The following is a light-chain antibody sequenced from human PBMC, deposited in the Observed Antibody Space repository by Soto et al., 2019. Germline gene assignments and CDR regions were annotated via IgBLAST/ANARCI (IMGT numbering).Light chain of an antibody. V-gene: IGKV1-5*01. CDR3: QQYNSSAFT. CDR2: DAA. CDR1: QTISNW. J-gene: IGKJ3*01. Sequence: DIPMTQSPSTLSASVGDRVTITCRASQTISNWLAWYQQKPGKAPKLLIYDAAKLESGVPSRFSGSGSETEFTLTISSLQPDDFGTYYCQQYNSSAFTFGPGTKVDIK.